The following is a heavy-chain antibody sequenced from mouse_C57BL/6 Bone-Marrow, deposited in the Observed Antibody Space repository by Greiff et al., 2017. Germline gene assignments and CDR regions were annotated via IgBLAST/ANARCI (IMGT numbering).Heavy chain of an antibody. CDR1: GFTFSSYG. V-gene: IGHV5-6*01. Sequence: EVQLVESGGDLVKPGGSLKLSCAASGFTFSSYGMSWVRQTPDKRLEWVATISSGGSYTYYPDSVKGRFTISRDNAKNTLYLQMSSLKSEDTAMYYCAIRYFDVWGTGTTVTVSS. CDR3: AIRYFDV. J-gene: IGHJ1*03. CDR2: ISSGGSYT.